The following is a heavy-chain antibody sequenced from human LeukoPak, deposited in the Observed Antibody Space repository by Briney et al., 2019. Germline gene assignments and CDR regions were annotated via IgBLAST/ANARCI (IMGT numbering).Heavy chain of an antibody. Sequence: SETLSLTCTVSGGSISSYYWSWIRQPPGKGLEWVGYIYYSGSTNYNPSLKSRVTISVDTSKNQFSLKLSSVTAADTAVYYCAREGTRDTNWFDPWGQGTLVTVSS. J-gene: IGHJ5*02. CDR3: AREGTRDTNWFDP. CDR2: IYYSGST. D-gene: IGHD1-1*01. CDR1: GGSISSYY. V-gene: IGHV4-59*01.